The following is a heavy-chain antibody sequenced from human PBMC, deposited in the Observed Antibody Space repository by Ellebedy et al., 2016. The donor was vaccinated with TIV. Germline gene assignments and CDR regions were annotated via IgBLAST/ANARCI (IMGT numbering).Heavy chain of an antibody. CDR3: ARRRSQLVTGRDFDY. V-gene: IGHV4-34*01. CDR2: IHPGGGT. J-gene: IGHJ4*02. Sequence: MPSETLSLTCVMEGGSLNDHFWSWIRQAPGKGLEWLGEIHPGGGTNDNPSLKSRVTLSMDTSNNQFSLNLRSVTAADTAVYYCARRRSQLVTGRDFDYWGQGTLVTVSS. CDR1: GGSLNDHF. D-gene: IGHD6-6*01.